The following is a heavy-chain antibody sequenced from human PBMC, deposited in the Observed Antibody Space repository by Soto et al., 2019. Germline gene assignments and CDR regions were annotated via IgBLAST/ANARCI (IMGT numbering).Heavy chain of an antibody. V-gene: IGHV3-30*18. CDR1: GFTFSSYG. J-gene: IGHJ6*02. D-gene: IGHD6-19*01. CDR3: AKEYRSALYYLPITVPASYYYYGIDV. CDR2: ISYDGSNK. Sequence: GGSLRLSCAASGFTFSSYGMHWVRQAPGKGLEWVAVISYDGSNKYYADSVKGRFTISRDNSKNTLYLQMNSLRAEDTAVYYWAKEYRSALYYLPITVPASYYYYGIDVWGQGTTVTVSS.